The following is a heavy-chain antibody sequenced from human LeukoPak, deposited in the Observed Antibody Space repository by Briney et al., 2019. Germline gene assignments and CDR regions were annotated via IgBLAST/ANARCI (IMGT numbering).Heavy chain of an antibody. CDR2: ISSSSSTI. D-gene: IGHD3-10*01. V-gene: IGHV3-48*04. CDR3: ARELWFGEFDAFDI. Sequence: GGSLRLSCAASGFTFSSYSMNWVRQAPGKGLEWVSYISSSSSTIYYADSVKGRFTISRDNAKNSLYLQMNSLRAEDTAVYYCARELWFGEFDAFDIWGQGTMVTVSS. CDR1: GFTFSSYS. J-gene: IGHJ3*02.